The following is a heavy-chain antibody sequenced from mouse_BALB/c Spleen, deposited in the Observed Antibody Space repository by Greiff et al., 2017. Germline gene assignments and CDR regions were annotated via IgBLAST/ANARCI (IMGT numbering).Heavy chain of an antibody. CDR2: ISSGGSYT. CDR1: GFTFSSYG. D-gene: IGHD2-14*01. CDR3: VIEVRREIAY. J-gene: IGHJ3*01. V-gene: IGHV5-6*01. Sequence: VQLKESGGDLVKPGGSLKLSCAASGFTFSSYGMSWVRQTPDKRLEWVATISSGGSYTYYPDSVKGRFTISRDNAKNTLYLQMSSLKSEDTAMYYCVIEVRREIAYWGQGTLVTVSA.